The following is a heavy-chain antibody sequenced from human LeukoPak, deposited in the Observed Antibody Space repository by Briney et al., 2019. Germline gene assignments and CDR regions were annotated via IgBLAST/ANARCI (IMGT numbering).Heavy chain of an antibody. CDR3: ARVSIQQLVRGGLED. D-gene: IGHD6-13*01. J-gene: IGHJ4*02. CDR2: INHSGST. V-gene: IGHV4-34*01. Sequence: PSETLSLTCAVYGGSFSGYYWSWIRQPPGKGLEWIGEINHSGSTNYNPSLKSRVTISVDTSKNQFSLKLSSVTAADTAVYYCARVSIQQLVRGGLEDWGQGTLVTVSS. CDR1: GGSFSGYY.